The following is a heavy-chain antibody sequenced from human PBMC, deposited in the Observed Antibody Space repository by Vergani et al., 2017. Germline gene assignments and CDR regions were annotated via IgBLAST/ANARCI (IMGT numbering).Heavy chain of an antibody. D-gene: IGHD3-9*01. Sequence: QVQLQESGPGLVKPSQTLSLTCTVSGGSISSGSYYWSWIRQPAGKGLEWIGRIYTSGSTNYNPSLKSRVTMSVDTSKNQFSLRLNSLTAADTAVYYCARRSGIVYDIFSGTQYCFDFWGQGTLVTVSS. V-gene: IGHV4-61*02. CDR3: ARRSGIVYDIFSGTQYCFDF. CDR2: IYTSGST. CDR1: GGSISSGSYY. J-gene: IGHJ4*02.